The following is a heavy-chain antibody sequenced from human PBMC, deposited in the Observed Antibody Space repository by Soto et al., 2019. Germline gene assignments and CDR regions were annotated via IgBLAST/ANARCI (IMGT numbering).Heavy chain of an antibody. CDR1: GYTFTSYD. Sequence: QVQLVQSGAEVKKPGASVKVSCKASGYTFTSYDINWVRQATGQGLEWMGWMNPNSGNTGYAQKFQGRVTMTRNTSXXTDYMELSSLRSEDTAVYYCARGLDGSDYYYGMDVWGQGTTVTVSS. CDR2: MNPNSGNT. CDR3: ARGLDGSDYYYGMDV. J-gene: IGHJ6*02. D-gene: IGHD5-12*01. V-gene: IGHV1-8*01.